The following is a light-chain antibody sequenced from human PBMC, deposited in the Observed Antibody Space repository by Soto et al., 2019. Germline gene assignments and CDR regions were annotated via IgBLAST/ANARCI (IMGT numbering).Light chain of an antibody. J-gene: IGKJ4*01. CDR3: PPASSFALT. CDR1: QLISSW. Sequence: IQMTQSPSSVSASVGDSVTITCRASQLISSWLAWYQVKPGKAPKLLIYGASNRESGVPSRCSCSESGTLFTLTINCLQPEDSATYYCPPASSFALTFGGGTTVEI. V-gene: IGKV1-12*01. CDR2: GAS.